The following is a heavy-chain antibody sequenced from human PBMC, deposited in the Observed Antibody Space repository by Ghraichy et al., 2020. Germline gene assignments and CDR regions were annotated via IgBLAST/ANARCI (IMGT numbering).Heavy chain of an antibody. D-gene: IGHD4-17*01. Sequence: GGSLRLSCTGSGFTFGDYGMSWFRQAPGKGLEWVGFIRNKAYGETTEYAASVEGRITISRDDSKSIAYLQMNSLKTEDTAVYFCSRDMDDYGDYVHYWGQGTLVTVSS. CDR1: GFTFGDYG. J-gene: IGHJ4*02. CDR2: IRNKAYGETT. CDR3: SRDMDDYGDYVHY. V-gene: IGHV3-49*03.